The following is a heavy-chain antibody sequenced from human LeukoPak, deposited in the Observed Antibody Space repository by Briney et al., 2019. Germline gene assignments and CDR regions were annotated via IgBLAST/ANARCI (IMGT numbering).Heavy chain of an antibody. Sequence: GESLKISCKGSGYSFPESWIGWVRQMPGKGLEWMGIIYPGDSDTRYSPSFQGQVTISADKSINTTYLQWSSLKASDTAMYYCASPPFIWGQGTVVTVSS. CDR1: GYSFPESW. CDR3: ASPPFI. CDR2: IYPGDSDT. J-gene: IGHJ3*02. V-gene: IGHV5-51*01.